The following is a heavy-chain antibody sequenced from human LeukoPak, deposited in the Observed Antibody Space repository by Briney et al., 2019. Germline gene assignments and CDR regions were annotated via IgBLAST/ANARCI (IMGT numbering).Heavy chain of an antibody. Sequence: GASVKVSCKASGYTFTSYDINWVRQATGQGLEWMGWMNPNSGNTGYAQKFQGRVTMTRNTSISTAYMELSSLRSEDTAVYYCVGSGSTADNAFDIWGQGTMVTVSS. V-gene: IGHV1-8*01. CDR3: VGSGSTADNAFDI. D-gene: IGHD3-10*01. CDR2: MNPNSGNT. J-gene: IGHJ3*02. CDR1: GYTFTSYD.